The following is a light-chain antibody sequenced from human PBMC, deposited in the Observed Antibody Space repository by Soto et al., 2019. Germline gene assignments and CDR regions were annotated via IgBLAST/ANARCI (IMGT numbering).Light chain of an antibody. V-gene: IGKV3-20*01. CDR2: GAS. CDR3: QQYGSSPV. CDR1: QSVSSSY. J-gene: IGKJ4*01. Sequence: EIVLTQSPGTLSLSPGERATLSCRASQSVSSSYLAWYQQKPGQAPRLLIYGASSRATGIPDRFSGSGPGTDFTLTISRLEPEDFAVYYCQQYGSSPVFGGGTKVDIK.